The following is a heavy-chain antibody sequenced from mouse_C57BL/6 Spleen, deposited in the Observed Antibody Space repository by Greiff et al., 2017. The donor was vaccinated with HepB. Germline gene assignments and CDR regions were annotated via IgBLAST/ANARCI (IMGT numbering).Heavy chain of an antibody. CDR2: ISNGGGST. Sequence: DVMLVESGGGLVQPGGSLKLSCAASGFTFSDYYMSWVRQTPEKRLEWVAYISNGGGSTYYPDTVKGRFTIARDNANNTLYLQMSRLKSEDTAMYYCARHDYYCSSRDYWYFDVWGTGTTVTVSS. D-gene: IGHD1-1*01. CDR3: ARHDYYCSSRDYWYFDV. J-gene: IGHJ1*03. CDR1: GFTFSDYY. V-gene: IGHV5-12*01.